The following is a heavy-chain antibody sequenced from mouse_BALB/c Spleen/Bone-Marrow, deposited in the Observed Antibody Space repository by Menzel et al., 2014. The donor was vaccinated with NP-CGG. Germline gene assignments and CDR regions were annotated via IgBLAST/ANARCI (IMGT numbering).Heavy chain of an antibody. CDR3: ARVSYDYFDY. CDR1: GFTFSDYY. CDR2: ISDGGSYT. V-gene: IGHV5-4*02. Sequence: EVKLVESGGGLVKPGGSLKLSCAASGFTFSDYYMYWVRQTPEKRLEWVATISDGGSYTYYPDSVKGRFIISRDSAKNNLYLQMSSLKSEDTAMYYCARVSYDYFDYWGQGTTLTVSS. D-gene: IGHD2-4*01. J-gene: IGHJ2*01.